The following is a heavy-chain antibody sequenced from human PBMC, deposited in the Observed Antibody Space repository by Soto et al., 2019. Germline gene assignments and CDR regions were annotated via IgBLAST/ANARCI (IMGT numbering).Heavy chain of an antibody. CDR1: GFSLSTNGVG. V-gene: IGHV2-5*01. CDR3: AQRPAYTGSWSSSDC. D-gene: IGHD6-13*01. J-gene: IGHJ4*02. CDR2: IYWNDDK. Sequence: QITLKESGPTLVKPTQTLTLTCTFSGFSLSTNGVGVGWIRQPPGKALEWLALIYWNDDKRYSPSLKSRLTITKDTSKNQVVLTMTNMDPVDTATYYCAQRPAYTGSWSSSDCWGQGTLVTVSS.